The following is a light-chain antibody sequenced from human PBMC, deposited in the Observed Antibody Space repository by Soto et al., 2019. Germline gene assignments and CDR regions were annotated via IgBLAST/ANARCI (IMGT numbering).Light chain of an antibody. Sequence: QSALTQPPSVSGAPGQRVAISCAGSSSHNGASYDVHWYQQLPGTAPKGVIYGSGNRPSGVPDRFSGVKSGTAASLAIAGLQAEDEADYYCQSYDSSLSGYVFGTGTKVTVL. CDR3: QSYDSSLSGYV. J-gene: IGLJ1*01. CDR1: SSHNGASYD. V-gene: IGLV1-40*01. CDR2: GSG.